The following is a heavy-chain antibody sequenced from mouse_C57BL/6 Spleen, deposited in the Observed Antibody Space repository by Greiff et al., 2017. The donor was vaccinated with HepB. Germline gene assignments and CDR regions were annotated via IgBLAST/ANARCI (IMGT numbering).Heavy chain of an antibody. J-gene: IGHJ4*01. V-gene: IGHV14-2*01. CDR3: APGSSPYYYAMDY. CDR1: GFNIKDYY. Sequence: VQLQQSGAELVKPGASVKLSCTASGFNIKDYYMHWVKQRTEQGLEWIGRIDPEDGETKYAPKFQGKATITADTSSNTSYLQLSVLTSEDTAVYYCAPGSSPYYYAMDYWGQGTSVTVSS. CDR2: IDPEDGET. D-gene: IGHD1-1*01.